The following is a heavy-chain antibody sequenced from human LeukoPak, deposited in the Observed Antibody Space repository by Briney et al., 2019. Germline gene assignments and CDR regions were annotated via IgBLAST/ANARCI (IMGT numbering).Heavy chain of an antibody. J-gene: IGHJ4*02. CDR3: AKEWGGYSRS. D-gene: IGHD6-13*01. CDR1: GFTFSSYA. Sequence: GRSLRLSCAASGFTFSSYAISWGRQAPGQGLEWVSAISGSGGSTYYADSVKGRFTISRDNSKNTLYRQINSLRAEDTAVYYCAKEWGGYSRSWGQGTLVTVSS. V-gene: IGHV3-23*01. CDR2: ISGSGGST.